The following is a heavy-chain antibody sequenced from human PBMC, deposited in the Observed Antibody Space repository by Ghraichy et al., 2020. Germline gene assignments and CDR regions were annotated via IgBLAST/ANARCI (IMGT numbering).Heavy chain of an antibody. CDR3: ARVSKGATAAAFDI. V-gene: IGHV4-4*07. CDR2: IYTSGST. CDR1: GGSISSYY. D-gene: IGHD1-26*01. J-gene: IGHJ3*02. Sequence: SETLSLTCTVSGGSISSYYWNWIRQPAGKGLEWIGRIYTSGSTNYNPSLKSRVTMSVDTFKNQFSLKLSSVTAADTAVYYCARVSKGATAAAFDIWGQGTMVTVSS.